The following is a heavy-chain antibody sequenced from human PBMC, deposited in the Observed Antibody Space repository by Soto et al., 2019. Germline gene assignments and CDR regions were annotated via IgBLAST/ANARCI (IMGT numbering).Heavy chain of an antibody. CDR2: ISGSGSGT. D-gene: IGHD6-19*01. CDR1: GFTFSSYA. J-gene: IGHJ5*02. CDR3: AKAGSDNSGWSNWFDP. Sequence: GGSLRLSCAASGFTFSSYAVTWVRQAPWKGLEWVSGISGSGSGTYYADSVKGRFTISRDNSKNTVYLQMNSLRAEDTAVYYCAKAGSDNSGWSNWFDPWGQGTLVTVSS. V-gene: IGHV3-23*01.